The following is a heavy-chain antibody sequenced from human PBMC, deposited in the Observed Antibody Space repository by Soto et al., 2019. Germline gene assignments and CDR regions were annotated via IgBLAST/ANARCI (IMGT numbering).Heavy chain of an antibody. J-gene: IGHJ6*03. CDR1: GYTFTSYD. Sequence: ASVKVSCKASGYTFTSYDINWVRQATGQGLEWMGWMNPNSGNTGYAQKFQGRVTMTRNTSISTAYMELSSLRSEDTAVYYCARVSTDLDYYYYYYMDVWGKGTTVTVSS. V-gene: IGHV1-8*01. CDR3: ARVSTDLDYYYYYYMDV. CDR2: MNPNSGNT.